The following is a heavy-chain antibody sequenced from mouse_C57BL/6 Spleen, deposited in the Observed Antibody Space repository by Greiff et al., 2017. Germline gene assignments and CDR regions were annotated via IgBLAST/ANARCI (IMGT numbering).Heavy chain of an antibody. J-gene: IGHJ2*01. V-gene: IGHV1-64*01. CDR3: AREDLGGFDY. CDR1: GYTFTSYW. Sequence: QVHVKQPGAELVKPGASVKLSCKASGYTFTSYWMHWVKQRPGQGLEWIGMIHPNSGSTNYNEKFKSKATLTVDKSSSTAYMQLSSLTSEDSAVYYCAREDLGGFDYWGQGTTLTVSS. CDR2: IHPNSGST.